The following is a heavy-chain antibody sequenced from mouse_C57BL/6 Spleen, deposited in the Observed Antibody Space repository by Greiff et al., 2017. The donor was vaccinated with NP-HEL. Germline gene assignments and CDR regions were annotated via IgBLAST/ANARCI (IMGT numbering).Heavy chain of an antibody. J-gene: IGHJ3*01. D-gene: IGHD2-1*01. CDR3: ANGGNPAWFAY. CDR1: GYTFTSYW. CDR2: IHPNSGST. V-gene: IGHV1-64*01. Sequence: QVQLKQPGAELVKPGASVKLSCKASGYTFTSYWMHWVKQRPGQGLEWIGMIHPNSGSTNYNEKFKSKATLTVDKSSSTAYMQLSSLTSEDSAVYYCANGGNPAWFAYWGQGTLVTVSA.